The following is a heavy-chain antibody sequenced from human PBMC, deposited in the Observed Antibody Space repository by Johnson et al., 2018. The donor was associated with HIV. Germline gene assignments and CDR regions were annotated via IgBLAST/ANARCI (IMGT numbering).Heavy chain of an antibody. CDR3: AKGGGSGWSDAFDI. J-gene: IGHJ3*02. Sequence: VQLVESGGGLVQPGGSLRLSCAASGFTFSSYAMSWVRQTPGKGLEWVSLISGSTGRTNYADSVKGRFTISRDNSKNTLYLQMNSLRAEDTAVYYCAKGGGSGWSDAFDIWGQGTMVTVSS. D-gene: IGHD6-19*01. CDR1: GFTFSSYA. CDR2: ISGSTGRT. V-gene: IGHV3-23*04.